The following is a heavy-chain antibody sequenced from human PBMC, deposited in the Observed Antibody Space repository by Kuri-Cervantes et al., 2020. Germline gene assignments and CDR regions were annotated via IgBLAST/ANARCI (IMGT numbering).Heavy chain of an antibody. V-gene: IGHV3-7*01. D-gene: IGHD3-9*01. J-gene: IGHJ5*02. CDR1: GFTFSSYW. Sequence: LSLTCAASGFTFSSYWMSWVRQAPGKGLEWVANIKQDGSEKYYVDSVKGRFTIPRDNAKNSLYLQMNSLRAEDKAVYYCAREVDTNWFDPWGQGTLVTVSS. CDR3: AREVDTNWFDP. CDR2: IKQDGSEK.